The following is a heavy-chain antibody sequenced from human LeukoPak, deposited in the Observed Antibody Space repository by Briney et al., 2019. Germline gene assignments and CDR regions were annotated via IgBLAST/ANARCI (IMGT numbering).Heavy chain of an antibody. D-gene: IGHD3-22*01. CDR2: ISYDGITE. CDR1: GFAFSSYA. J-gene: IGHJ4*02. V-gene: IGHV3-30*04. Sequence: GGSLRLSCAASGFAFSSYAMHWVRQAPGKGLEWVAIISYDGITESYSDSVKGRFTISRDNAKNSLYLQMNSLRAEDTAVYYCARKDYDSSGYYSAFDQWGQGTLVTVSS. CDR3: ARKDYDSSGYYSAFDQ.